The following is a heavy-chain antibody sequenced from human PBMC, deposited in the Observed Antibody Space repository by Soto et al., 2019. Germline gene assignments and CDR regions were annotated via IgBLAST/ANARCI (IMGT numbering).Heavy chain of an antibody. J-gene: IGHJ5*02. D-gene: IGHD3-9*01. CDR2: IYYSGST. CDR3: ASSMVYYDILTGPSWFDP. Sequence: SETLSLTCTVSGGSISSYYWSWIRQPPGKGLEWIGYIYYSGSTNYNPSLKSRVTISVDTSKNQFSLKLSSVTAADTAVYYCASSMVYYDILTGPSWFDPWGQGTLVTVSS. CDR1: GGSISSYY. V-gene: IGHV4-59*08.